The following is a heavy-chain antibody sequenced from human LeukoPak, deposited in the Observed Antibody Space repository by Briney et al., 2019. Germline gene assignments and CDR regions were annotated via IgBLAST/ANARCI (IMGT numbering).Heavy chain of an antibody. CDR3: VKTLMTFGEVMRTDAFDI. J-gene: IGHJ3*02. V-gene: IGHV3-64D*06. Sequence: GGSLRLSCAASGFTFSSYGMHWVRQAPGEGLQYVSGISSHGVNTYYADSVKGRFTISRDNSKNTLVLQMSSLRPEDTAVYYCVKTLMTFGEVMRTDAFDIWGQGTMVIVYS. CDR1: GFTFSSYG. CDR2: ISSHGVNT. D-gene: IGHD3-16*01.